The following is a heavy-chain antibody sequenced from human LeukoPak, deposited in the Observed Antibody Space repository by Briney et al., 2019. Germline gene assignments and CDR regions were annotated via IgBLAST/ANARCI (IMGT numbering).Heavy chain of an antibody. CDR1: GFTVSSNY. CDR3: ARRAGEYSHPYDY. CDR2: IYSGGST. D-gene: IGHD4-17*01. V-gene: IGHV3-53*01. J-gene: IGHJ4*02. Sequence: GGSLRLSCAASGFTVSSNYMSWVRQAPGKGLEWVSVIYSGGSTYYADSAKGRFTISRDNSKNTLYLQMNSLRADDTAVYYCARRAGEYSHPYDYWGQGTLVTVSS.